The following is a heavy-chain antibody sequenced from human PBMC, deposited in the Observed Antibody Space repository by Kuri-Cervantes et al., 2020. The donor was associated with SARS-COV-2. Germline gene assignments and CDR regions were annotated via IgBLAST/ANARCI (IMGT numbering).Heavy chain of an antibody. V-gene: IGHV3-49*04. Sequence: GESLKISCAASGFTFSNAWMNWVRQAPGKGLEWVGFIRSKAYGGTTEYAASVKGRFTISRDDSKSIAYLQMNSLKTEDTAVYYCTRGDDILTGYYFDYWGQGTLVTVSS. D-gene: IGHD3-9*01. CDR3: TRGDDILTGYYFDY. CDR1: GFTFSNAW. J-gene: IGHJ4*02. CDR2: IRSKAYGGTT.